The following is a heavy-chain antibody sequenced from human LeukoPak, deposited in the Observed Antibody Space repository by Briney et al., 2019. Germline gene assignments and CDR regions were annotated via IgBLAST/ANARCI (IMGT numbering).Heavy chain of an antibody. Sequence: PSETLSLTCTVSGGSISSGGYYWSWIRQPPGKGLEWIGYIYHSGSTYYNPSLKSRVTISVDRSKNQFSLKLSSVTAADTAVYYCAARYYDSSGYYYDYWGQGTLVTVSS. CDR1: GGSISSGGYY. D-gene: IGHD3-22*01. J-gene: IGHJ4*02. CDR3: AARYYDSSGYYYDY. CDR2: IYHSGST. V-gene: IGHV4-30-2*01.